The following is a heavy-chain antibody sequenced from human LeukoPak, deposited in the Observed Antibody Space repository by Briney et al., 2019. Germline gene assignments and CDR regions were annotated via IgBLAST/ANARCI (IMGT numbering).Heavy chain of an antibody. CDR2: ISSSSSYI. V-gene: IGHV3-21*01. Sequence: GGSLRLSCAASGFTFSSYSMNWVRQAPGKGLEWVSSISSSSSYIYYADSVKGRFTISRDNAKNSLYLQMNSLRAEDTAVYYCARAFHYYDSSGGNSWGQGTLVTVSS. D-gene: IGHD3-22*01. J-gene: IGHJ4*02. CDR1: GFTFSSYS. CDR3: ARAFHYYDSSGGNS.